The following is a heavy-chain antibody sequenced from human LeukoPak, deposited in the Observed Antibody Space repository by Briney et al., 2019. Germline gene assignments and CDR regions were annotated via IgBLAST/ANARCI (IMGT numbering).Heavy chain of an antibody. J-gene: IGHJ4*02. V-gene: IGHV3-33*01. D-gene: IGHD6-13*01. CDR3: ARDRIPAAGTAPFDY. Sequence: GGSLRLSCAASGFIFSTYGMHWVRQAPGKGLEWVAVTWYDGSNKYYGDSVKGRFTISRDNSKNTLYLQMSSLRAEDTAVYFCARDRIPAAGTAPFDYWGQGTLVTVSS. CDR1: GFIFSTYG. CDR2: TWYDGSNK.